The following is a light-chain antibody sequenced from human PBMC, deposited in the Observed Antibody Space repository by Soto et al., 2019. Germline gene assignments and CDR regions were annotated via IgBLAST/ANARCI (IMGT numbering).Light chain of an antibody. V-gene: IGKV3-20*01. CDR2: GAS. J-gene: IGKJ3*01. CDR1: RGVSANY. CDR3: QEYGILPRT. Sequence: TLSVSSWKEATLCCRASRGVSANYLAWYQQKPGQAPTLLIYGASIRAAGIPDRFSGSGSWTDYDLTIGRLAADDFALYRCQEYGILPRTFGQGGKVDFK.